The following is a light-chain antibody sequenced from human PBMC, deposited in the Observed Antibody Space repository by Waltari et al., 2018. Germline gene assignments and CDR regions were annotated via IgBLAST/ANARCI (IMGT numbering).Light chain of an antibody. V-gene: IGKV1-27*01. CDR1: QGISID. CDR3: QKYDSAPQT. J-gene: IGKJ1*01. CDR2: GAS. Sequence: DIQMTQSPSSLSASVGDRVTITCRASQGISIDLAWYQQKPGKAPKPLISGASTLQFGVPSRFSGSGSGTDFTLTISCLQPDDVATYYCQKYDSAPQTFGQGTKVEIK.